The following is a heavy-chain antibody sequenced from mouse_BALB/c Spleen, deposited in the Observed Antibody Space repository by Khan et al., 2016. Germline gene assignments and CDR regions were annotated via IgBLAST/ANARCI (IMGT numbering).Heavy chain of an antibody. D-gene: IGHD2-4*01. CDR3: SRGVYDYEFAY. J-gene: IGHJ3*01. CDR2: IDPANGNT. CDR1: GFNIKATY. Sequence: VQLKESGAELVKPGASVKLSCTVSGFNIKATYMHWVNQRPEQGLEWLGRIDPANGNTKYDPKFQDKAPITADTSSNTAYLPLSSLTSEDTAVYYCSRGVYDYEFAYWGQGTLVTVSA. V-gene: IGHV14-3*02.